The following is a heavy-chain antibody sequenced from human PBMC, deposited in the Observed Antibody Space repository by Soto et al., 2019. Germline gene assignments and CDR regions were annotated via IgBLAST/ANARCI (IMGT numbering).Heavy chain of an antibody. CDR3: ARGGGVPALGDP. Sequence: PSETLSLTCSVSGVSMRNSYWTWIRQSAGKGLEWIGRISTSGNTNYNPSLNSRLTMSVDTSKNQVSLKLTSVTAADTAVYYCARGGGVPALGDPWGQGTLVTVSS. CDR1: GVSMRNSY. V-gene: IGHV4-4*07. J-gene: IGHJ5*02. CDR2: ISTSGNT. D-gene: IGHD3-16*01.